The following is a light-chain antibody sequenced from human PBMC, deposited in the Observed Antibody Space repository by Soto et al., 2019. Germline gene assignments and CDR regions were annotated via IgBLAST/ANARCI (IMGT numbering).Light chain of an antibody. CDR3: QTYDSSMSVVV. CDR1: SSNIGAGYD. V-gene: IGLV1-40*01. CDR2: GNI. J-gene: IGLJ2*01. Sequence: QSVLTQPPSVSGAPGQRVTISCTGSSSNIGAGYDVNWYHQLPGKAPKLLIFGNINRPSGVPNRFSGSKSGASASLAITGLQPEDEAGYYCQTYDSSMSVVVFGGGTKLTVL.